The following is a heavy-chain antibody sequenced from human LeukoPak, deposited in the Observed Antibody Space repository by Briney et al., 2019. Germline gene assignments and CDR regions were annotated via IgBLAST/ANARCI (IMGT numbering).Heavy chain of an antibody. J-gene: IGHJ4*02. D-gene: IGHD6-19*01. V-gene: IGHV1-2*02. Sequence: ASVKVSCKTSGYTFTGYYIHWVRQAPGQGPEWMGWINPNSGGTSYAQKFQGRVTMTRDTSISTAYMELSRLRSDDTAAYYCASGGAVAGLEIYYSDYWGQGTLVTVSS. CDR3: ASGGAVAGLEIYYSDY. CDR2: INPNSGGT. CDR1: GYTFTGYY.